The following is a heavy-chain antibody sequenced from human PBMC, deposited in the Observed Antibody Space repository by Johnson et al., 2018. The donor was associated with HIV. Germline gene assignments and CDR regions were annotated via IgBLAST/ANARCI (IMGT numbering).Heavy chain of an antibody. D-gene: IGHD1-26*01. CDR2: IRFDGSNK. J-gene: IGHJ3*02. CDR3: ARGGRVIVGTEGAFDI. Sequence: QVQLVESGGGVVQPGGSLRLSCAASGFIFRNYGMHWVRQAPGNGLEWVAFIRFDGSNKYYADSVKGRFTISRDNSKNTLYLQMNSLRPEDTAVYYCARGGRVIVGTEGAFDIWGQGTMVTVSS. CDR1: GFIFRNYG. V-gene: IGHV3-30*02.